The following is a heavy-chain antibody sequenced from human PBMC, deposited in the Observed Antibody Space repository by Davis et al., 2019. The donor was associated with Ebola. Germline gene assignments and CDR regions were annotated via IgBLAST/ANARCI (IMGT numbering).Heavy chain of an antibody. CDR2: INHSGST. D-gene: IGHD6-13*01. J-gene: IGHJ4*02. V-gene: IGHV4-34*01. Sequence: MPSETLSLTCTVSGGSISSYYWSWIRQPPGKGLEWIGEINHSGSTNYNPSLKSRVTISVDTSKNQFSLKLSSVTAADTAVYYCARRKAAAGLVDYWGQGTLVTVSS. CDR3: ARRKAAAGLVDY. CDR1: GGSISSYY.